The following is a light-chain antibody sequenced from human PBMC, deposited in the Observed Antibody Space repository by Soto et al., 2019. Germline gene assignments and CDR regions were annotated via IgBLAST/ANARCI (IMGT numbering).Light chain of an antibody. V-gene: IGLV2-8*01. CDR3: CSHARDDTYV. CDR1: SSDVGGYNY. J-gene: IGLJ1*01. CDR2: EVT. Sequence: SVLAQPPSASGSPGQSATISCNGTSSDVGGYNYVSWCQQHPVKAPKLMIYEVTKRPSGVPDRFSGSKSGNTASLTVSGLQAEDEADYLCCSHARDDTYVFGSGTKVTV.